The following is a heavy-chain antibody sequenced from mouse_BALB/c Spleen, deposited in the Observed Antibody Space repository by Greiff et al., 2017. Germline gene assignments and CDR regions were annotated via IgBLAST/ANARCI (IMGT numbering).Heavy chain of an antibody. J-gene: IGHJ3*01. D-gene: IGHD2-4*01. V-gene: IGHV10-1*02. CDR3: VRPLFYDYPFAY. Sequence: EVKVVESGGGLVQPKGSLKLSCAASGFTFNTYAMNWVRQAPGKGLEWVARIRSKSNNYATYYADSVKDRFTISRDDSQSMLYLQMNNLKTEDTAMYYCVRPLFYDYPFAYWGQGTLVTVSA. CDR1: GFTFNTYA. CDR2: IRSKSNNYAT.